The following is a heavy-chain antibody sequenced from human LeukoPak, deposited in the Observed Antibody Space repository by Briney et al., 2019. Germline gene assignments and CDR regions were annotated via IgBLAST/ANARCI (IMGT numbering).Heavy chain of an antibody. Sequence: PGGSLRLSCAASGFTFSNAWMSWVRQAPGKGLEWVGRIKSKTDGGTTDYAAPVKGRFTISRDDSKNTLYLQMNSLKTEDTAVYYCTTAGYRVAGTGEYYFDYWGQGTLVTVSS. CDR3: TTAGYRVAGTGEYYFDY. D-gene: IGHD6-19*01. CDR2: IKSKTDGGTT. V-gene: IGHV3-15*01. CDR1: GFTFSNAW. J-gene: IGHJ4*02.